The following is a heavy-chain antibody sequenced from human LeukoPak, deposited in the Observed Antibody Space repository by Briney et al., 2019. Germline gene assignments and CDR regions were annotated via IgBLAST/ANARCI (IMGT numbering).Heavy chain of an antibody. D-gene: IGHD6-19*01. Sequence: GGSLRLSCAASGFTFSSYSMNWVRQAPGKGLEWVSSISSSSYIYYADSVKGRFTISRDNAKNSLYLQMNSLRAEDTAVYYCARAAVAAPGNDYWGQGTLVTVSS. J-gene: IGHJ4*02. CDR2: ISSSSYI. CDR3: ARAAVAAPGNDY. V-gene: IGHV3-21*01. CDR1: GFTFSSYS.